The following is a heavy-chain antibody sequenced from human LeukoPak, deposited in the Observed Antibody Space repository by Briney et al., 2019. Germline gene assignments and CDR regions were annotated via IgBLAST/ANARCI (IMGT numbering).Heavy chain of an antibody. V-gene: IGHV4-59*01. J-gene: IGHJ6*03. Sequence: PSETLSLTCTVSGGSISSYYWSWIRQPPGKGLEWIGYIYYSGGTNYKSSLKSRVTISVDTSKNQFSLKLRSVTAADTAVYYCARTTEWGYSYGYFYYYYMDVWGKGTTVTISS. CDR1: GGSISSYY. D-gene: IGHD5-18*01. CDR2: IYYSGGT. CDR3: ARTTEWGYSYGYFYYYYMDV.